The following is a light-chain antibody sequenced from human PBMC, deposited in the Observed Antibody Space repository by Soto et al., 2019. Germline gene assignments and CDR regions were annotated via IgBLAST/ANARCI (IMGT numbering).Light chain of an antibody. Sequence: EIVMTQSPATLSLSLGQRATLSCRASQTISSSYLAWLQRRPGQAPRLLIYGASSRASGIPSRFSGSGSGTDFTLTISRLEPDDFAAYYCHQYGYSPWTCGQGTKVEIK. CDR2: GAS. CDR3: HQYGYSPWT. J-gene: IGKJ1*01. CDR1: QTISSSY. V-gene: IGKV3-20*01.